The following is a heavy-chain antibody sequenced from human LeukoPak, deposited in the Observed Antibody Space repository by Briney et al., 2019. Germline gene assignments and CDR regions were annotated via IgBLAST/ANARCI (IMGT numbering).Heavy chain of an antibody. CDR3: AAKGHLGRPGFYYYYYMDV. V-gene: IGHV1-69*05. CDR1: GGTFSSYA. CDR2: IIPIFGTA. J-gene: IGHJ6*03. D-gene: IGHD3/OR15-3a*01. Sequence: ASVKVSCKASGGTFSSYAISWVRQAPGQGLEWMGGIIPIFGTANYAQKFQGRVTITTDESTSTAYMELSSLRSEDTAVYYCAAKGHLGRPGFYYYYYMDVWGKGTTVTVSS.